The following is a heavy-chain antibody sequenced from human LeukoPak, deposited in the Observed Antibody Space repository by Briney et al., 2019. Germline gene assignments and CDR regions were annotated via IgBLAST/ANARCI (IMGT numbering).Heavy chain of an antibody. J-gene: IGHJ4*02. D-gene: IGHD6-19*01. CDR2: IYHSGTT. V-gene: IGHV4-38-2*02. Sequence: SETLSLTCTVSGYSISYSYFWGWIRQPPGKGLEWIGTIYHSGTTYYNPSLKSRVTISVDTSKNQFSLQLSSVTAADTAVYYCGRDLLLVGSGWYLGQGTLVTVSS. CDR3: GRDLLLVGSGWY. CDR1: GYSISYSYF.